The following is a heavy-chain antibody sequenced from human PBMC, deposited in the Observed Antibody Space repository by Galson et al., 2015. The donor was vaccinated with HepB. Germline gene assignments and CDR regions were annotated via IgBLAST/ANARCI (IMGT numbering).Heavy chain of an antibody. J-gene: IGHJ3*02. D-gene: IGHD2-2*01. CDR2: IWYDGSKQ. CDR1: GFTFSNYG. V-gene: IGHV3-33*01. CDR3: ARCRGEVDYDAFAI. Sequence: SLRLSCAASGFTFSNYGMHWVRQAPGKGLEWVAAIWYDGSKQYYADSVKGRFTISRDNYKNTLYLQMNSLRAEDTAVYYCARCRGEVDYDAFAIWGQGTMVTVSS.